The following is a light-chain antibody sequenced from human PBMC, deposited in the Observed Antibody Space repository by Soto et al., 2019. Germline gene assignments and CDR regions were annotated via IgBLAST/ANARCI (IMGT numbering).Light chain of an antibody. Sequence: DIQMTQSPSSLSASVGDRVIITCRASQSISNYINWYQQKPGKAPNLLIYSASNLQSGVPSRFSGSGSGTDFTLTISSLQPEDFATYYCQQSYSSLMYTFGQGTKLEI. CDR1: QSISNY. CDR3: QQSYSSLMYT. V-gene: IGKV1-39*01. J-gene: IGKJ2*01. CDR2: SAS.